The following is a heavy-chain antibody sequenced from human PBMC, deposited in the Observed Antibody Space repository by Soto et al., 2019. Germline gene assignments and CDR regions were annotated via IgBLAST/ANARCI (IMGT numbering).Heavy chain of an antibody. D-gene: IGHD3-3*01. Sequence: QVQLVQSGPEVKKPGSTVRVACKTSGGSLSSNSLSWVRQAPGQGLEWMGRFIPVVGVVNYAQKFKGRVTISADTVTNTAYMELNSLGSDDTAVYYSARLERSADYWGQGTLVTVSS. V-gene: IGHV1-69*04. CDR3: ARLERSADY. CDR2: FIPVVGVV. CDR1: GGSLSSNS. J-gene: IGHJ4*02.